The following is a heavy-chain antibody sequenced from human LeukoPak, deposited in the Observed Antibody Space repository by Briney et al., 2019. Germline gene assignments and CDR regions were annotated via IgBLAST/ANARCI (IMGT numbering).Heavy chain of an antibody. Sequence: GASVKVSCKASGGTFSSYAISWVRQAPGQGLEWMGGIIPIFGTANYAQKFQGRVTITADESTSTAYMELSSLRSEDTAVYYCARGGVCSYGRDAFDIWGQGTMVTVSS. J-gene: IGHJ3*02. CDR1: GGTFSSYA. CDR2: IIPIFGTA. V-gene: IGHV1-69*13. D-gene: IGHD5-18*01. CDR3: ARGGVCSYGRDAFDI.